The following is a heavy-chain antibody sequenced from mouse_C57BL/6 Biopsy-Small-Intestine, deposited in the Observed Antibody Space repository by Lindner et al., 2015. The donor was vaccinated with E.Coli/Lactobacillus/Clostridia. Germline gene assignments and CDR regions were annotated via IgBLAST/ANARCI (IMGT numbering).Heavy chain of an antibody. V-gene: IGHV1-82*01. D-gene: IGHD1-1*01. Sequence: VQLQESGPELVKPGASVKISCKASGYAFSSSWMNWVKQRPGKGLEWIGRIYPGDGDTNYNGKFKGKATLTADKSSSTAYMQLSSLTSEDSAVYFCARGSSSWFAYWGQGTLVTASA. CDR3: ARGSSSWFAY. J-gene: IGHJ3*01. CDR2: IYPGDGDT. CDR1: GYAFSSSW.